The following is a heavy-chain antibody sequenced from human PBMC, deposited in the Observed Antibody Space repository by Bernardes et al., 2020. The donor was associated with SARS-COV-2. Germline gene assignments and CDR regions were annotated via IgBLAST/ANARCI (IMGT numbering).Heavy chain of an antibody. J-gene: IGHJ4*02. CDR3: ARDGWTMVQGVDSFDY. D-gene: IGHD3-10*01. CDR2: IYHSGST. CDR1: GYSISSGYY. Sequence: SETLSLTCAVSGYSISSGYYWGWIRQPPGKGLEWIGSIYHSGSTYYNPSLKSRVTISVDTSKNQFSLKLSSVTAADTAVYYCARDGWTMVQGVDSFDYWGQGTLVTVSS. V-gene: IGHV4-38-2*02.